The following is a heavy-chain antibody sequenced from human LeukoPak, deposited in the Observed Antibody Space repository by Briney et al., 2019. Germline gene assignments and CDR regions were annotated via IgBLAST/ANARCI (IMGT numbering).Heavy chain of an antibody. J-gene: IGHJ4*02. CDR1: GVSITNNNYW. D-gene: IGHD3-10*01. CDR2: IRGSGTT. V-gene: IGHV4-4*02. Sequence: PSGTLSLTCAVSGVSITNNNYWWTWLRRPPGMGLEWIGEIRGSGTTHYNPSLTSRVTVSVDKSRNQFALKLTSVPAAATAVYFCARLYGSRSYFEYWGRGALVTVSS. CDR3: ARLYGSRSYFEY.